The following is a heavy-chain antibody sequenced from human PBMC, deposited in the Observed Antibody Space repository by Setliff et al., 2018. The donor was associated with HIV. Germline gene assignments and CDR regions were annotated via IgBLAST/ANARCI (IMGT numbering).Heavy chain of an antibody. CDR2: ISGSGTTT. Sequence: PGGSLRLSCAASGFTFSNAWMHWVRQAPGKGLVWVSCISGSGTTTKYADCVKGRFTISRDNAKNSVLLQMNSLRVEDTAVYFCAAQGVLWGQGTQVTVSS. CDR1: GFTFSNAW. J-gene: IGHJ4*02. CDR3: AAQGVL. V-gene: IGHV3-74*01.